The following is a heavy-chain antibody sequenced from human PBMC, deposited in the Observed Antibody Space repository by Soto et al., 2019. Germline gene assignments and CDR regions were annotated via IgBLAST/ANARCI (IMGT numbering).Heavy chain of an antibody. CDR3: ASYSIKIPHLTNWFDP. CDR2: IYHSGST. Sequence: PSETLSLTCAVSGGSISSSNWWSWVRQPPGKGLEWIGEIYHSGSTNYNPSLKSRVTISVDKSKNQFSLELSSVTAADTAVYYCASYSIKIPHLTNWFDPWGQGTLVTVSS. V-gene: IGHV4-4*02. J-gene: IGHJ5*02. D-gene: IGHD3-16*01. CDR1: GGSISSSNW.